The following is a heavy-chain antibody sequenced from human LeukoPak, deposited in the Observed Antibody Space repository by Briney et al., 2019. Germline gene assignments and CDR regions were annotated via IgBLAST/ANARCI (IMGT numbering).Heavy chain of an antibody. CDR1: GFTFSSYS. D-gene: IGHD6-13*01. CDR2: ISSSGSYI. CDR3: ARAARAAADAFDI. Sequence: TGGSLRLSCAASGFTFSSYSMNWVRQAPGKGLEWVSSISSSGSYIYYADSVKGRFTISRDNAKNSLYLQMNSLRAEDTAVYYCARAARAAADAFDIWGQGTMVTVSS. J-gene: IGHJ3*02. V-gene: IGHV3-21*01.